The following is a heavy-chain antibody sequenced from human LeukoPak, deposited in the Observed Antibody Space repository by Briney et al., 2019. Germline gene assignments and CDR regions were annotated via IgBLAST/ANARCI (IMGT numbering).Heavy chain of an antibody. D-gene: IGHD3-22*01. J-gene: IGHJ4*02. Sequence: PSETLSLTCAVYGGSFSGYYWSWIRQPPGKGLEWIGEINHSGSTNYNPSLKSRVTISVDTSKNQFSLKLSSVTAADTAVYYCARHVLLLGYFDYWGQGTLVTVSS. CDR3: ARHVLLLGYFDY. CDR1: GGSFSGYY. V-gene: IGHV4-34*01. CDR2: INHSGST.